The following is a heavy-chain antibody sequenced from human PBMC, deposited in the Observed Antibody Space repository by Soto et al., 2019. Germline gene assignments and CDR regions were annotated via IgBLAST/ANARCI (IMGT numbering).Heavy chain of an antibody. CDR2: IYYSGST. J-gene: IGHJ5*02. V-gene: IGHV4-31*03. CDR3: ARVKSSITIFGVATNWFDP. D-gene: IGHD3-3*01. CDR1: GGSISSGGYY. Sequence: SETLSLTCTVSGGSISSGGYYWSWIRQHPGKGLEWIGYIYYSGSTYYNPSLKSRVTISVDTSKNQFSLKLSSVTAADTAVYYCARVKSSITIFGVATNWFDPWGQGTLVTVSS.